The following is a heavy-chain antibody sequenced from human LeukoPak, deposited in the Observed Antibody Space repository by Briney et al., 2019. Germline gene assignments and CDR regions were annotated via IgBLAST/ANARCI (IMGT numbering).Heavy chain of an antibody. CDR3: ARATMIEGFDY. J-gene: IGHJ4*02. CDR1: GGSMSSNY. D-gene: IGHD3-22*01. Sequence: SETLSLTCTVSGGSMSSNYWSWIRQPPGKGLEWLGYIYNSGTIYYSGSTNYNPSLLSRVTISVDTSKNQFSLKLSSVTAADTAVYYCARATMIEGFDYWGQGTLVTVSS. V-gene: IGHV4-59*12. CDR2: IYNSGTIYYSGST.